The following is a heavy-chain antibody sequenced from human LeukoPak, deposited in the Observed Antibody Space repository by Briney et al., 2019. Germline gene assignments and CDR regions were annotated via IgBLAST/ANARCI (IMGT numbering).Heavy chain of an antibody. V-gene: IGHV1-46*01. Sequence: ASVKVSCKASGYTFTSYYMHWVRQAPGQGLEWMGIINPSGGSTSYAQKFQGRVTMTGGMSTSTVYMELSRLRSDDTAVYYCARADYSYGYSWGQGTLVTVSS. J-gene: IGHJ5*02. D-gene: IGHD5-18*01. CDR1: GYTFTSYY. CDR2: INPSGGST. CDR3: ARADYSYGYS.